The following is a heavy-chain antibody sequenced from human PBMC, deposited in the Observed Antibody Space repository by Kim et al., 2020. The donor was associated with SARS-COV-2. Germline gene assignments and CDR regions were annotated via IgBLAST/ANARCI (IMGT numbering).Heavy chain of an antibody. J-gene: IGHJ4*02. CDR2: ISSNGGST. CDR3: ARGGRELLGGYFDY. CDR1: GFTFSSYA. V-gene: IGHV3-64*02. Sequence: GGSLRLSCAASGFTFSSYAMHWVRQAPGKGLEYVSAISSNGGSTYYADFVKGRFTISRDNSKNTLYLQMGSLRAEDMAVYYCARGGRELLGGYFDYWGQGTLVTVSS. D-gene: IGHD1-26*01.